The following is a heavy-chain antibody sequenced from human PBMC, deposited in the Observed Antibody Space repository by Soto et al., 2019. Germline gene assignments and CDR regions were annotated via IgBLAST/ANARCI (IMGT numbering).Heavy chain of an antibody. J-gene: IGHJ4*02. CDR1: GYTFTSYY. CDR3: ARSSLTYYDFWSGSPKEFDY. CDR2: INRSGGST. Sequence: QVQLVQSGAEVKKPGASVKVSCKASGYTFTSYYMHWVRQAPGQGLEWMGIINRSGGSTSYAQKFQGRVTMTRDTSTSTVYMELSSLRSEDTAVYYCARSSLTYYDFWSGSPKEFDYWGQGTLVTVSS. D-gene: IGHD3-3*01. V-gene: IGHV1-46*01.